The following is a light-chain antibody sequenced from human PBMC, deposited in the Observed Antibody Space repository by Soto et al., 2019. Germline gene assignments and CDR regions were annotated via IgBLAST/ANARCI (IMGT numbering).Light chain of an antibody. CDR2: RNN. Sequence: QSVLAQPPSASGTPGQRVTISCSGSSSNIGSNYVYWYQQLPGTAPKLLIYRNNQRPSGVPDRFSGSKSGTSASLAISGLRSEDEADYYCAAWDDSLGVYVFGTGTKAPS. J-gene: IGLJ1*01. CDR3: AAWDDSLGVYV. CDR1: SSNIGSNY. V-gene: IGLV1-47*01.